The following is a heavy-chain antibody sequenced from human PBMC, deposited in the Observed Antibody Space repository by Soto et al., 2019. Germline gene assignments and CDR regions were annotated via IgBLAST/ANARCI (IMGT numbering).Heavy chain of an antibody. V-gene: IGHV3-21*01. CDR3: ARDPTRSSSRDVGY. CDR2: ISSSSSYI. Sequence: GGSLRLSCAASGFTFSSYSMNWVRQAPGKGLEWVSSISSSSSYIYYADSVKGRFTISRDNAKNSLYLQMNSLRAEDTAVYYCARDPTRSSSRDVGYWGQGTLVTVSS. CDR1: GFTFSSYS. D-gene: IGHD6-6*01. J-gene: IGHJ4*02.